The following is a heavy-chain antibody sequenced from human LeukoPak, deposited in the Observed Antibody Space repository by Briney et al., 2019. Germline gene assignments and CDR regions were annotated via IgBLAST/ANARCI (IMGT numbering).Heavy chain of an antibody. CDR2: IYSGGST. J-gene: IGHJ4*02. V-gene: IGHV3-53*01. CDR1: GFTVSSNY. Sequence: GGSLRLSCAASGFTVSSNYMSWVRQAPGKGLEWVSVIYSGGSTYYADSVKGRFTISRDNSKNTLYLQMNSLRAEDTAVYYCARSNWNDVRSDYWGQGTLVTVSS. CDR3: ARSNWNDVRSDY. D-gene: IGHD1-1*01.